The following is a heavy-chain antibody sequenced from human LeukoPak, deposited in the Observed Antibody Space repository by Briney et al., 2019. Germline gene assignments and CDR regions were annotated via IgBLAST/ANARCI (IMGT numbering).Heavy chain of an antibody. CDR1: GGSFSGYY. CDR3: ARVVLSSSFWFDP. V-gene: IGHV4-34*01. CDR2: INHSGST. D-gene: IGHD2-15*01. Sequence: SETLSLTCAVYGGSFSGYYWSWIRQPPGKGLEWIGEINHSGSTNYNPSLKSRVTISVDTSKNQFSLKLSSVTAADTAVYYCARVVLSSSFWFDPWGQGTLVTVSS. J-gene: IGHJ5*02.